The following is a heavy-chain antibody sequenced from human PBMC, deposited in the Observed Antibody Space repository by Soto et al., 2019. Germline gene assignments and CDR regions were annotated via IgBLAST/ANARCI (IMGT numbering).Heavy chain of an antibody. CDR3: ARHRRIAVAGNSSPGVSGTRGDPKDAFDI. J-gene: IGHJ3*02. Sequence: QVQLQQWGAGLLKPSETLSLTCAVYGGSFSGYYWSWIRQPPGKGLEWIGEINHSGSTNYNPSLKSRVPISVDTSKNQFSLKLSSVTAADTAVYYCARHRRIAVAGNSSPGVSGTRGDPKDAFDIWGQGTMVTVSS. D-gene: IGHD6-19*01. V-gene: IGHV4-34*01. CDR2: INHSGST. CDR1: GGSFSGYY.